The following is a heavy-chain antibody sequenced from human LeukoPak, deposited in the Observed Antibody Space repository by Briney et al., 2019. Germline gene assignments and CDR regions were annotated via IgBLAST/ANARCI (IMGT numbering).Heavy chain of an antibody. D-gene: IGHD2-2*01. CDR2: MNPNSGNT. CDR3: ARLSLSCSSTSCYEWFDP. Sequence: ASVKVSCKAFGYTFTSYDINWVRQATGQGLEWMGWMNPNSGNTGYAQKFQGRVTITRNTSISTAYMELSSLRSEDTAVYYCARLSLSCSSTSCYEWFDPWGQGTLVTVSS. V-gene: IGHV1-8*03. J-gene: IGHJ5*02. CDR1: GYTFTSYD.